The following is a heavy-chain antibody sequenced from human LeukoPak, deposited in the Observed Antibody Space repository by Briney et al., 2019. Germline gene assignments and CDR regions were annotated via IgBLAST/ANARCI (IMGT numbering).Heavy chain of an antibody. D-gene: IGHD2-15*01. V-gene: IGHV3-33*01. CDR3: ARQFRIGYCSGGSCYGDAFDI. CDR1: GFTFSSYG. J-gene: IGHJ3*02. Sequence: GGSLRLSCAASGFTFSSYGMHWVRQAPGKGLEWVAVIWYDGSNKYYADSVKGRFTISRDNSKNTLYLQMNSLRAEDTAVYYCARQFRIGYCSGGSCYGDAFDIWGQGTMVTVSS. CDR2: IWYDGSNK.